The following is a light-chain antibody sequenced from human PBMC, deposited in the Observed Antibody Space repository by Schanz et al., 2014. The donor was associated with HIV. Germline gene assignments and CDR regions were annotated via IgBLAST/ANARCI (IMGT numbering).Light chain of an antibody. CDR2: DVS. J-gene: IGLJ2*01. CDR3: ATWDDSLNGVV. CDR1: SSDVGDYNF. Sequence: QSALTQPASVSGSPGQSISISCTGTSSDVGDYNFVSWYQQHPGKAPKLMIYDVSNRPSGVPARFSGSKSGSSASLAISGLQSEDEADYYCATWDDSLNGVVFGGGTKLTVL. V-gene: IGLV2-14*03.